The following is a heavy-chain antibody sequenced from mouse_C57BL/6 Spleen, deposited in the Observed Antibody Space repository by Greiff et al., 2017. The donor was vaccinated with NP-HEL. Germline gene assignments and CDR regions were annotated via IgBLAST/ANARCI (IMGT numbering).Heavy chain of an antibody. J-gene: IGHJ2*01. CDR2: IYPSDSET. CDR1: GYTFTSYW. CDR3: ARSTSGYFDY. Sequence: QVQLQQPGAELVRPGSSVKLSCKASGYTFTSYWMDWVKQRPGQGLEWIGNIYPSDSETHYNQKFKDKATLTVDKSSSTAYMQLSSLASGDSAVYYWARSTSGYFDYWGKGTTLTVSS. V-gene: IGHV1-61*01. D-gene: IGHD3-2*02.